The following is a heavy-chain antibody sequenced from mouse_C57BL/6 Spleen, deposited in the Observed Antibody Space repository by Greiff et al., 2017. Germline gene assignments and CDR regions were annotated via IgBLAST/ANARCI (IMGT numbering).Heavy chain of an antibody. Sequence: QVQLQQPGAELVKPGASVKMSCKASGYTFTSYWITWVKQRPGQGLEWIGDIYPGSGSTNYNAKFKSKATLTVDTSSSTAYMQLSSLTSEDSAIYYCARQDSSGTGAMDYWGQGTSVTVSS. CDR2: IYPGSGST. CDR1: GYTFTSYW. CDR3: ARQDSSGTGAMDY. V-gene: IGHV1-55*01. J-gene: IGHJ4*01. D-gene: IGHD3-2*02.